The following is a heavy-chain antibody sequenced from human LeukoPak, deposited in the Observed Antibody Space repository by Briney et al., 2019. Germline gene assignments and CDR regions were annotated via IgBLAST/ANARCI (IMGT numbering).Heavy chain of an antibody. CDR2: INPNSGGT. Sequence: GASVKVSCKASGYTFTSYGISWVRQAPGQGLEWMGWINPNSGGTNYAQKFQGRVTMTRDTSISTAYMELSRPRSDDTAVYYCAREAGAALASFDYWGQGTLVTVSS. V-gene: IGHV1-2*02. D-gene: IGHD6-6*01. CDR1: GYTFTSYG. J-gene: IGHJ4*02. CDR3: AREAGAALASFDY.